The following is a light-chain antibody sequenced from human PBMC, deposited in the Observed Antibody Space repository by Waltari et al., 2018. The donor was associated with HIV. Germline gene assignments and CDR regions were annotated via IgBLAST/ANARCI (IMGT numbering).Light chain of an antibody. CDR3: CAYVGSSSLT. CDR1: SGDVGYYNY. CDR2: DVN. V-gene: IGLV2-23*02. J-gene: IGLJ2*01. Sequence: QSALTQPASVSGFPGQSITISCTGTSGDVGYYNYFSWYQQHPGKAPKLIIFDVNKRPSGISDRFSGSKSGNTASLTISELQAEDGADYYCCAYVGSSSLTFGGGT.